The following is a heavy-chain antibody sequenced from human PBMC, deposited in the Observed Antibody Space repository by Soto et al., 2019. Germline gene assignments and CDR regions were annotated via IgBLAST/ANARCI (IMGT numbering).Heavy chain of an antibody. CDR2: IYYSGST. V-gene: IGHV4-31*03. CDR3: ARDGKDRCSGSSCHLGYYYYGMDV. Sequence: SEALSVNFTVYGRSISIGGYCWSLIRQHPGKAREWSGYIYYSGSTYYNPSLKGRVTISVDTSKNQVSRKLSSVTAADTAVYYCARDGKDRCSGSSCHLGYYYYGMDVWGRWTPVSVS. D-gene: IGHD2-15*01. J-gene: IGHJ6*01. CDR1: GRSISIGGYC.